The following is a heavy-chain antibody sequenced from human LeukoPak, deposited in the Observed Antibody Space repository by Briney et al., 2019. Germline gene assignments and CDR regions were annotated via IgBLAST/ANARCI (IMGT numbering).Heavy chain of an antibody. CDR1: GFTFSSYA. V-gene: IGHV3-23*01. J-gene: IGHJ5*02. D-gene: IGHD2-2*01. CDR3: AKDPLLDTSSTSEWFDP. CDR2: ISGSGGST. Sequence: GGSLRLSCAASGFTFSSYAMSWVRQAPGMGLEWVSAISGSGGSTYYADSVKGRFTISRDNSKNTLYLQMNSLRAEDTAVYYCAKDPLLDTSSTSEWFDPWGQGTLVTVSS.